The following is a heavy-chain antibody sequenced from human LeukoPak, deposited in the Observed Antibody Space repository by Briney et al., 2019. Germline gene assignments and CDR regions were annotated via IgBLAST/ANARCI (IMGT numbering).Heavy chain of an antibody. CDR3: TTAPRGYCSGGSCSYAFDI. V-gene: IGHV3-15*01. D-gene: IGHD2-15*01. Sequence: GGSLRLSCAASTFTFSNAWMSWVRQAPGKGLEWVGRIKSKSDGGTTDYAAPVKGRFTISRDDSKNALYLQMNSLKTEDTAVYYCTTAPRGYCSGGSCSYAFDIWGQGTMVTVSS. J-gene: IGHJ3*02. CDR2: IKSKSDGGTT. CDR1: TFTFSNAW.